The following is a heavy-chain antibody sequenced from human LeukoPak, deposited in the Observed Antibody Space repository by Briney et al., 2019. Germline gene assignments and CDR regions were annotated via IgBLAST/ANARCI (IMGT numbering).Heavy chain of an antibody. CDR3: AKLGYSYDYDGESYFDY. CDR2: ISGSGGST. V-gene: IGHV3-23*01. D-gene: IGHD5-18*01. J-gene: IGHJ4*02. Sequence: GGSLRLSCAASGFTFSSYAMSWVRQAPGKGLEWVSAISGSGGSTYYADSVKGRFTISRDNSKNTLYLQTNSLRAEDTAVYYCAKLGYSYDYDGESYFDYWGQGTLVTVSS. CDR1: GFTFSSYA.